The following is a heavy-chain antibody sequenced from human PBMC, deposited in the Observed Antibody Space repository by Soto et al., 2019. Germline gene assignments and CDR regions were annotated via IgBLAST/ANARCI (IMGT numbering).Heavy chain of an antibody. CDR2: ISSNGVGT. D-gene: IGHD6-6*01. Sequence: EVQLAESGGGLAQPGGSLRLSCAASGFTLSGYAMDWVRQAPGKGLEYVSGISSNGVGTYYANSVQGRFTISRDNSKNTVYTQMGSLRPEDMAVYYCARRARPDFYYMDVWGKGTTVTGSS. CDR3: ARRARPDFYYMDV. V-gene: IGHV3-64*01. J-gene: IGHJ6*03. CDR1: GFTLSGYA.